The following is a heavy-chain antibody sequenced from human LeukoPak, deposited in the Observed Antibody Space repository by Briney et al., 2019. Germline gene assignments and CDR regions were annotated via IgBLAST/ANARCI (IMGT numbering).Heavy chain of an antibody. D-gene: IGHD5-24*01. Sequence: VASVKVSCKASGGTFSSYAISWVRQAPGQGLEWMGGIIPIFGTANYAQKFQGRVTITADESTSTAYMELSSLRSEDTAVYYCARGREMATIMAYYYGMDVWGQGTTVTVSS. J-gene: IGHJ6*02. V-gene: IGHV1-69*13. CDR1: GGTFSSYA. CDR3: ARGREMATIMAYYYGMDV. CDR2: IIPIFGTA.